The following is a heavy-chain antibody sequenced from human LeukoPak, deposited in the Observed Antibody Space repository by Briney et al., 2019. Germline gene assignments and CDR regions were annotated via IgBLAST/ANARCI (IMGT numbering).Heavy chain of an antibody. D-gene: IGHD3-22*01. J-gene: IGHJ4*02. CDR2: IRSKAYGGAT. CDR3: TRDYYYDTSGYRY. Sequence: GGSLRLSCTASGFPFGDYAMSWVRQAPGKGLEWIGFIRSKAYGGATQYAASVKGRFTISRDDFKYIAYLQMNSLKTEDTAVYFCTRDYYYDTSGYRYWGQGTLVTVSS. V-gene: IGHV3-49*04. CDR1: GFPFGDYA.